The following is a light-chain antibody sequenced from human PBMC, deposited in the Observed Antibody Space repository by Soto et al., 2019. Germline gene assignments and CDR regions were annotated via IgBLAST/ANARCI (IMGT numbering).Light chain of an antibody. Sequence: DIQMTQSPSTLSASVGDRVTITCRATQSISSRLAWYQQKPGKAPKLLIYKASSLESGVPSRFSGSGSGTEFTLTINSLQPDDFATYYCQQYNSYSTFGQGTKVEIK. J-gene: IGKJ1*01. CDR1: QSISSR. CDR2: KAS. CDR3: QQYNSYST. V-gene: IGKV1-5*03.